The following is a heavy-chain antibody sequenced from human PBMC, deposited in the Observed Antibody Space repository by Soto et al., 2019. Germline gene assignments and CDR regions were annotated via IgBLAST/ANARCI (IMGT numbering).Heavy chain of an antibody. Sequence: GASVKVSCKASGGTFSSYAISWVRQAPGQGLEWMGGIIPIFGTANYAQKFQGRVTITADKSTSTAYMELSSLRSEDTAVYYCASGHDYGDVSYNWFDPWGQGTLVTVSS. J-gene: IGHJ5*02. V-gene: IGHV1-69*06. CDR3: ASGHDYGDVSYNWFDP. D-gene: IGHD4-17*01. CDR2: IIPIFGTA. CDR1: GGTFSSYA.